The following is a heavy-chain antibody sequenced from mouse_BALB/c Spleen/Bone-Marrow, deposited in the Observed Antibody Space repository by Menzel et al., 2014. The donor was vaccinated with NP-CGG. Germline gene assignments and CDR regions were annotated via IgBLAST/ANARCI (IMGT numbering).Heavy chain of an antibody. V-gene: IGHV14-3*02. D-gene: IGHD1-1*01. J-gene: IGHJ3*01. CDR1: GFNIXDTY. Sequence: EVQLQQSGAELVKPGASVKLSCTASGFNIXDTYMHWVKQRPEQGLEWIGRIDPANGNTKYDPKFQGKATITADTSSNTAYLQLSSLTSEDTAVYYCASYYYGSACFAYWGQGTLVTVSA. CDR3: ASYYYGSACFAY. CDR2: IDPANGNT.